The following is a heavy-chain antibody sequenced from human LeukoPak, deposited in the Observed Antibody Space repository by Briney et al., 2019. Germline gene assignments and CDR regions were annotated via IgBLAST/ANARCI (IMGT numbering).Heavy chain of an antibody. CDR3: ARHGGNTDDAFDI. J-gene: IGHJ3*02. V-gene: IGHV4-4*07. CDR1: GDPITLHF. D-gene: IGHD4-23*01. Sequence: SETLSLTCTVFGDPITLHFWSWVRQPAGKGLEWIGRLYSSGSTDYNPSLKSRVTMSLDKSKNQISLKLSSVTAADTAVYYCARHGGNTDDAFDIWGQGTMVTVSS. CDR2: LYSSGST.